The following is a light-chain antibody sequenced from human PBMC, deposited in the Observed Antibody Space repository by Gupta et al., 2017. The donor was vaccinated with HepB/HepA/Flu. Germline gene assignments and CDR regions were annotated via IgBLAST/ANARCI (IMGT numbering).Light chain of an antibody. J-gene: IGKJ1*01. CDR2: KAS. CDR1: QSISNW. CDR3: QEYSGSSLT. V-gene: IGKV1-5*03. Sequence: DIQMTQSPSTLSASVGDRVTITCRASQSISNWLAWYQQKPGKDPNLLIYKASNLESGVPSRFSGSGSGTEFTLTISSLQPDYFATYYCQEYSGSSLTFGQGTKVEIK.